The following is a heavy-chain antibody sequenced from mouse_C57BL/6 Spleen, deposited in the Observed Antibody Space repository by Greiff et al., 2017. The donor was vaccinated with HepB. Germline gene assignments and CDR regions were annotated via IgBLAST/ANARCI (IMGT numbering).Heavy chain of an antibody. D-gene: IGHD2-4*01. CDR1: GYTFTSYW. Sequence: VQLQQPGAELVKPGASVKMSCKASGYTFTSYWITWVKQRPGQGLEWIGDIYPGSGSTNYNEKFKSKATLTVDTSSSTAYMQLSSLTSEDSAVYYCAGSYEYDGYFDVWGTGTTVTVSS. CDR2: IYPGSGST. J-gene: IGHJ1*03. CDR3: AGSYEYDGYFDV. V-gene: IGHV1-55*01.